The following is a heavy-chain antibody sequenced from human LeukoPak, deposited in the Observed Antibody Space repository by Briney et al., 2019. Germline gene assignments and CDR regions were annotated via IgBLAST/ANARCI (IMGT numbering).Heavy chain of an antibody. J-gene: IGHJ4*02. Sequence: PGGSLRLSCAASGFTFSDYYMSWIRQAPGKGLEWVSYISSSGSTIYYADSVKGRFTISRDNAKNSLYLQMNSLRAEDTAVYYCARALQHYDFWSGYYSPHAFDYWGQGTLVTVSS. CDR2: ISSSGSTI. CDR3: ARALQHYDFWSGYYSPHAFDY. V-gene: IGHV3-11*01. D-gene: IGHD3-3*01. CDR1: GFTFSDYY.